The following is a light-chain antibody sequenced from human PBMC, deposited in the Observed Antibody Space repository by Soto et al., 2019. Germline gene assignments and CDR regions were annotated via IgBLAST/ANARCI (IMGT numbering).Light chain of an antibody. CDR3: QSYDSSLSGSV. J-gene: IGLJ3*02. V-gene: IGLV1-44*01. CDR2: RYI. CDR1: SSNIGSNT. Sequence: QSVLTQPPSASGTPGQRVTISCSGSSSNIGSNTVNWYHQLPRTAPKILIFRYINRPSGVPDRFSGSKSGTSASLTITGLQAEDEADYYCQSYDSSLSGSVFGGGTKLTVL.